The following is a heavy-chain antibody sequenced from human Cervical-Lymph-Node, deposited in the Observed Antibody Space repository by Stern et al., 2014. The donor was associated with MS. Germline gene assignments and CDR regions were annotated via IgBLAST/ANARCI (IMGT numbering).Heavy chain of an antibody. V-gene: IGHV4-59*01. D-gene: IGHD6-19*01. Sequence: QLQLQESGPGLVKPSETLSLTCTVSGGSISSYYWSWIRQPPGKGLEWIXYIYYSGSNNYNPSLKSRVTISVDTSKNQFSLKLSSVTAADTAVYYCARTYSSGWYAGGWFDPWGQGTLVTVSS. J-gene: IGHJ5*02. CDR2: IYYSGSN. CDR1: GGSISSYY. CDR3: ARTYSSGWYAGGWFDP.